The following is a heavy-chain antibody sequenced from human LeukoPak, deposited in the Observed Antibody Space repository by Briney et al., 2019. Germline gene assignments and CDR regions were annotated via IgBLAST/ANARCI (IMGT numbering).Heavy chain of an antibody. D-gene: IGHD6-6*01. CDR1: GYSISSGYY. J-gene: IGHJ4*02. CDR3: ARGIAARRPGADY. CDR2: IYYSGST. Sequence: SETLSLTCTVSGYSISSGYYWGWIRQPPGKGLEWIGYIYYSGSTNYNPSLKSRVTISVDTSKNQFSLKLSSVTAADTAVYYCARGIAARRPGADYWGQGTLVTVSS. V-gene: IGHV4-38-2*02.